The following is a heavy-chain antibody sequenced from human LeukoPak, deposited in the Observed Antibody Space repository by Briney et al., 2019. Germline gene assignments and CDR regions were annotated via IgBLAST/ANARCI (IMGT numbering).Heavy chain of an antibody. CDR3: ARQPGSFYEVGASDS. CDR2: IYYTGKT. J-gene: IGHJ5*01. CDR1: GGSINDYY. Sequence: SETLSLTCTVSGGSINDYYWSWIRQSPEKGLECLAYIYYTGKTNYNPSLESRLTVSVDTSKNQVFLKLRSVTAADAAVYYCARQPGSFYEVGASDSWGQETLVTVSS. D-gene: IGHD1-26*01. V-gene: IGHV4-59*08.